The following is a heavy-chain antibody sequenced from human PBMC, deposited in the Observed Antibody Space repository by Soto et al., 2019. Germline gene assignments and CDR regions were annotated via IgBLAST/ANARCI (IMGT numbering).Heavy chain of an antibody. CDR2: IYYSGST. V-gene: IGHV4-59*08. Sequence: PSETLSLTCPVSGASISSYYWSWIRQPPGKGLEWIGYIYYSGSTNYNPSLKSRVTISVDTSKNQFSLKLSSVTAADTAVYYCARVDMVRGVINWFDPWGQGTLVTVSS. CDR1: GASISSYY. D-gene: IGHD3-10*01. CDR3: ARVDMVRGVINWFDP. J-gene: IGHJ5*02.